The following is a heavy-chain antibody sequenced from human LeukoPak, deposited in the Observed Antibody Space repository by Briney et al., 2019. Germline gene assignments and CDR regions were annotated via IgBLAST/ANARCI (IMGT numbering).Heavy chain of an antibody. CDR1: GYTFTGYY. CDR3: ARDSGEVNGIFVY. D-gene: IGHD3-10*01. J-gene: IGHJ4*02. Sequence: ASVKVSCTASGYTFTGYYMHWVRQAPGQGLEWMGQINPNSGGTNYAQKFQGRVTMTRDTSISTAYMELSRLRSDDTAVYYCARDSGEVNGIFVYWGQGTRDPVSS. V-gene: IGHV1-2*06. CDR2: INPNSGGT.